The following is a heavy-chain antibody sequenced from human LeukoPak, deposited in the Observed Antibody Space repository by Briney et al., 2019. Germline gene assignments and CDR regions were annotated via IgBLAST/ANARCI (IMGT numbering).Heavy chain of an antibody. Sequence: SETLSLTCTVSGGSISGGSFYWGWIRQPPGKGLEWIGSIYYSGSTYYSPSLKSRVTISGDTSKSQFSLRLTSVTAADTAVYYCAGTSSGYYSTDYWGQGTLVTVSS. D-gene: IGHD5-12*01. CDR2: IYYSGST. V-gene: IGHV4-39*07. CDR3: AGTSSGYYSTDY. J-gene: IGHJ4*02. CDR1: GGSISGGSFY.